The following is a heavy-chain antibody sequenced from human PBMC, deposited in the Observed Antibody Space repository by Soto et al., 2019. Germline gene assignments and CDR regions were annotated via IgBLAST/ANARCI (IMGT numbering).Heavy chain of an antibody. CDR2: ISSSSSYI. CDR1: GFTFSSYS. J-gene: IGHJ6*03. Sequence: PGGSLRLSCAASGFTFSSYSMNWVRQAPGKGLEWVSSISSSSSYIYYADSVKGRFTISRDNAKNSLYLQMNSLRAEDTAVYYCARENHSLSSSPYPANYYYYMDVWGKGTTVTVS. V-gene: IGHV3-21*01. D-gene: IGHD6-6*01. CDR3: ARENHSLSSSPYPANYYYYMDV.